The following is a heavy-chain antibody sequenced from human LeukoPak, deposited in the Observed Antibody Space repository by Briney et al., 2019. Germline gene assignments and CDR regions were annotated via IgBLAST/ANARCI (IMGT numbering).Heavy chain of an antibody. D-gene: IGHD3-9*01. CDR3: ARQGLGDFDWLTTYAY. J-gene: IGHJ4*02. CDR1: GYSFTSYW. Sequence: GESLKISCKGSGYSFTSYWISWVRQMPGKGLEWMGRIDPSDSYTNYSPSFQGHVTISADKSISTAYLQWSSLTASDPAMYYCARQGLGDFDWLTTYAYWGQGPLVTVSS. CDR2: IDPSDSYT. V-gene: IGHV5-10-1*01.